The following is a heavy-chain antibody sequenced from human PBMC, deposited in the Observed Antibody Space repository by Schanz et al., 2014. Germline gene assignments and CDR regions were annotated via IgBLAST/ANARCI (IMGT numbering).Heavy chain of an antibody. CDR3: AKGLYYDNTGGGFDY. D-gene: IGHD3-16*01. Sequence: EVQLLESGGGLVQPGGSLRLSCAASGFTFTTHSMTWVRQAPGKGLEWVPGISGSGGSTYYADSVKGRFTISRDNSKTTLSLQMNSLRAEDTAVYYCAKGLYYDNTGGGFDYWGQGTLXTVSS. V-gene: IGHV3-23*01. J-gene: IGHJ4*02. CDR2: ISGSGGST. CDR1: GFTFTTHS.